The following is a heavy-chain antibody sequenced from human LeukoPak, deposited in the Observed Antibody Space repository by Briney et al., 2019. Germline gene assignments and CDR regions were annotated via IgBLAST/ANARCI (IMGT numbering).Heavy chain of an antibody. J-gene: IGHJ4*02. V-gene: IGHV3-74*01. Sequence: PGGSLRLSCAASGFTFSSNWMHWVRQAPGKGLVWVSRINSDGSSTSYADSVKGRFTISRDNAKNTLYLQMNSLRAEDTAVYYCARGSGGSYYDYWGQGTLVTVSS. D-gene: IGHD1-26*01. CDR3: ARGSGGSYYDY. CDR1: GFTFSSNW. CDR2: INSDGSST.